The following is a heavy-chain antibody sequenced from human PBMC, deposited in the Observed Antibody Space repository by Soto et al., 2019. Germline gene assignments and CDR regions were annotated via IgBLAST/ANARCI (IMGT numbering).Heavy chain of an antibody. V-gene: IGHV3-23*01. D-gene: IGHD4-17*01. CDR3: AKDHYTVTGNYWYFDL. CDR2: ISGSGGGT. J-gene: IGHJ2*01. CDR1: GFTFNIYA. Sequence: PGGSLRLSCAASGFTFNIYAMSWVRQAPGKGLEWVSAISGSGGGTYYADSVKGRFTISRDSSKNTLYLQMNSLRAEDTVVFYCAKDHYTVTGNYWYFDLWGRGTLVTVSS.